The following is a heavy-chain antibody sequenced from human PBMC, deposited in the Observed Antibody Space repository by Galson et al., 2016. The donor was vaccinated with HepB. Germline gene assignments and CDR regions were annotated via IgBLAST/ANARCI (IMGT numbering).Heavy chain of an antibody. D-gene: IGHD7-27*01. CDR1: GDSVSSNSAG. Sequence: CAISGDSVSSNSAGWNWIRQSPSRGLEWLGRTYYRSNWHNDSADSVKSRITINPDTSKNHFSPQLNSVTPEDTAVYYCARSYLLGRGFGWWGQGTLVTVSS. CDR3: ARSYLLGRGFGW. J-gene: IGHJ4*02. V-gene: IGHV6-1*01. CDR2: TYYRSNWHN.